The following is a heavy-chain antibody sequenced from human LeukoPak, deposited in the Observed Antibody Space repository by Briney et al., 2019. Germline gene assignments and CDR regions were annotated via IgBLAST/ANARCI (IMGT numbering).Heavy chain of an antibody. CDR1: GGSFSGYY. CDR2: INHSGST. V-gene: IGHV4-34*01. J-gene: IGHJ4*02. D-gene: IGHD5-12*01. CDR3: ARGGIVATTLFDY. Sequence: SETLSLTCAVYGGSFSGYYWSWIRQPPGKGLEWIGEINHSGSTNYNPSLKSRVTISVDTSKNQFSLKLSSVTAADTAVYYCARGGIVATTLFDYWGQGTLVTVSS.